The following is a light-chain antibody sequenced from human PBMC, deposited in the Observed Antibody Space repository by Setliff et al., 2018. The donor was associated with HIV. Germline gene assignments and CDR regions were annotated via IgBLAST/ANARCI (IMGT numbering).Light chain of an antibody. CDR3: AAWDDSLNGDV. J-gene: IGLJ1*01. V-gene: IGLV1-44*01. CDR1: SSNIGSNI. CDR2: RNN. Sequence: QSVLTQPPSASGTPGQRVTISCSGSSSNIGSNIVNWYQHLPGTAPKLLIYRNNQRPSGVPDRFSGSKSGTSASLVISGLQSEDESEYYCAAWDDSLNGDVFGTGTKVTVL.